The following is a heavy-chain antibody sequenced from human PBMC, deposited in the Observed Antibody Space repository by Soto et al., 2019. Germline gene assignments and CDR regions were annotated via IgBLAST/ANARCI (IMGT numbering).Heavy chain of an antibody. CDR1: GFTFTSSA. CDR2: IVVGSDNT. V-gene: IGHV1-58*02. CDR3: SASHSLWQNYYYGAMDV. Sequence: GASVKVSCKTSGFTFTSSAIQWVRQARGQRLEWIGWIVVGSDNTNYAQKFQERVTITRDLSTNTIYMDLSGLRSEDTAVYYCSASHSLWQNYYYGAMDVWGQGTTVTVS. D-gene: IGHD2-15*01. J-gene: IGHJ6*02.